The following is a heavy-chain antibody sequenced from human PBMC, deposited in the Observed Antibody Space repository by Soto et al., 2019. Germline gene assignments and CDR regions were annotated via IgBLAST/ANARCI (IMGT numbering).Heavy chain of an antibody. CDR2: IIPLFGTP. CDR1: GGIFSTYA. J-gene: IGHJ4*02. V-gene: IGHV1-69*01. CDR3: AIDRDDYGTGNYYNRIDF. Sequence: QVQLVQSGAEVKKPGSSVKVSCKASGGIFSTYAISWLRQAPGQGLEGMGGIIPLFGTPNYAQRFQGRVTITAAESTSTAYMELSRLKSEDTAVSYCAIDRDDYGTGNYYNRIDFWGQGTLVTVSS. D-gene: IGHD3-10*01.